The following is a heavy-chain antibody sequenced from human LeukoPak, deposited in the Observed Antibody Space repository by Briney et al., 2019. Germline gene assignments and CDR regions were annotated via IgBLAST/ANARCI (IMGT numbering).Heavy chain of an antibody. D-gene: IGHD3-9*01. Sequence: SHTQSLTRAVYGGSFSGYYRSWIRDPPGKGLEWIGEINHSGNTNYNPSLKSRVTISVDTSKNQFSLKLSSVTAADTAVYYCASRGYDIPDYYYYGMDVWGKGTTVTVSS. V-gene: IGHV4-34*01. J-gene: IGHJ6*04. CDR3: ASRGYDIPDYYYYGMDV. CDR1: GGSFSGYY. CDR2: INHSGNT.